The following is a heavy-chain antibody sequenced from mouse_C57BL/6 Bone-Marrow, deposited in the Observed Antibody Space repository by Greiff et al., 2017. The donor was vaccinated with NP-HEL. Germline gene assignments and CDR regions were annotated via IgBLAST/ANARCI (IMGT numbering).Heavy chain of an antibody. D-gene: IGHD1-1*01. CDR2: IDPSDSYT. V-gene: IGHV1-50*01. J-gene: IGHJ3*01. Sequence: QVQLQQSGAELVKPGASVKLSCKASGYTFTSYWMQWVKQRPGQGLEWIGEIDPSDSYTNYNQKFKGKATLTVDTSSSTAYMQLSSLTSEDSAVYYCARYDYGSSYVTWFAYWGQGTLVTVFA. CDR1: GYTFTSYW. CDR3: ARYDYGSSYVTWFAY.